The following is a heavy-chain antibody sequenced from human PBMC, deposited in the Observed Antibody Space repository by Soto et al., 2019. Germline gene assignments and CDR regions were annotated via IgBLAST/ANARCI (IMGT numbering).Heavy chain of an antibody. CDR3: ARGNVRGGCLDY. J-gene: IGHJ4*02. D-gene: IGHD3-10*01. CDR2: FNGGNGNI. Sequence: QVQLVQSGAEERKPGASVKVSCKASGYTFSTYAMHWVRQAPGQSLEWMGWFNGGNGNIKYSQKFEGRVTITTDTAASTAYMELNMLRSEDTAVYYCARGNVRGGCLDYWGQGTLVSVSS. CDR1: GYTFSTYA. V-gene: IGHV1-3*05.